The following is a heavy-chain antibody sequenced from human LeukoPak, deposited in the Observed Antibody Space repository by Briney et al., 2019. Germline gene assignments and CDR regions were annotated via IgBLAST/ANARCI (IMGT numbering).Heavy chain of an antibody. J-gene: IGHJ3*02. Sequence: ASMKVSCKASGYTFTSYGISWVRQAPGQGLEWMGWISAYNGNTNYAQKLQGRVTMTTDTSTSTAYMELRSLRSDDTAVYYCAREYYDSSGYYLDDAFDIWGQGTMVTVSS. V-gene: IGHV1-18*01. CDR2: ISAYNGNT. CDR3: AREYYDSSGYYLDDAFDI. CDR1: GYTFTSYG. D-gene: IGHD3-22*01.